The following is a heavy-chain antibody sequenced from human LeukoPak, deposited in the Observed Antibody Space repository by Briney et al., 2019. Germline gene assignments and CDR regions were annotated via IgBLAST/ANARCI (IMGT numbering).Heavy chain of an antibody. D-gene: IGHD6-13*01. Sequence: SQTLSLTCTVSGGSISSGSYYWSWIRQPAGKGLEWIGRIYTSGSTNYNPSLKSRVTISVDTSKNQFSLKLSSVTAADTAVYYSARGIAAAFDYWGQGTLVTVSS. J-gene: IGHJ4*02. V-gene: IGHV4-61*02. CDR2: IYTSGST. CDR3: ARGIAAAFDY. CDR1: GGSISSGSYY.